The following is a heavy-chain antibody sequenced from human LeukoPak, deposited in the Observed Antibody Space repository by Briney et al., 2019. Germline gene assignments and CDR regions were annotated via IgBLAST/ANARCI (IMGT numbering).Heavy chain of an antibody. Sequence: GASVKVSCKASGYTFTSYDINWVRQATGQGLEWMGWTNPNSGNTGYAQKFQGRVTITRNTSISTAYMELSSLRSEDTAVYYCARGPRNYASTSCYRFDPWGQGTLVTVSS. CDR3: ARGPRNYASTSCYRFDP. J-gene: IGHJ5*02. D-gene: IGHD2-2*02. CDR2: TNPNSGNT. CDR1: GYTFTSYD. V-gene: IGHV1-8*03.